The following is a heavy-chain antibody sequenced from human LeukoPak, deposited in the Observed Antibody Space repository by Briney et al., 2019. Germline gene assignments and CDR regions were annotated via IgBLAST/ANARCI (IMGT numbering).Heavy chain of an antibody. CDR1: GFTFNIYW. CDR2: IKQEGSER. V-gene: IGHV3-7*01. Sequence: PGGSLRLSCAASGFTFNIYWMTWVRQAPGKRLEWVANIKQEGSERYYVDSVKGRFTISRDNAKNSLYLQMNSLRAEDTAVYYCARGLRPYYYYYMDVWGKGTTVTVSS. CDR3: ARGLRPYYYYYMDV. J-gene: IGHJ6*03. D-gene: IGHD3-16*01.